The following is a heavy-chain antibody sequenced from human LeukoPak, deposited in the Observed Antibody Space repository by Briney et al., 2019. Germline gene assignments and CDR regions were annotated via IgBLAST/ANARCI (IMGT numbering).Heavy chain of an antibody. CDR1: GFTFSSYG. Sequence: GGSLRLSCAASGFTFSSYGMHWVRQAPGKGLEWVAVIWYDGSNKYYADSVKGRFTISRDNSKNTLYLQMNSLRAEDTAVYYCARDQDCSSTRCYYPTAEYYYYGMDVWGQGTTVTVSS. J-gene: IGHJ6*02. D-gene: IGHD2-2*01. CDR2: IWYDGSNK. V-gene: IGHV3-33*01. CDR3: ARDQDCSSTRCYYPTAEYYYYGMDV.